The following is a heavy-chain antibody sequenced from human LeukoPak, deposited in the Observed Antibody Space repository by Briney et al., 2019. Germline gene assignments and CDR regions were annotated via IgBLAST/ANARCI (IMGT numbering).Heavy chain of an antibody. CDR3: ARESMNYYDSSGYTAYDY. CDR2: IIPIFGTA. CDR1: GGAFSSYA. Sequence: SVKVSCKASGGAFSSYAISWVRQAPGQGLEWMGGIIPIFGTANYAQKFQGRVTITTDESTSTAYMELSSLRSEDTAVYYCARESMNYYDSSGYTAYDYWGQGTLVTVSS. V-gene: IGHV1-69*05. D-gene: IGHD3-22*01. J-gene: IGHJ4*02.